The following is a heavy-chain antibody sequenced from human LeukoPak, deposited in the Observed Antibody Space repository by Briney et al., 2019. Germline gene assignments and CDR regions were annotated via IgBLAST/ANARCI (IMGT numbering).Heavy chain of an antibody. CDR3: ARVGSYYDMDV. CDR2: VESGGDT. CDR1: GFTFSNAW. D-gene: IGHD3-10*01. V-gene: IGHV3-53*01. Sequence: PGGSLRLSCAASGFTFSNAWMSWVRQAPGKGLEWVLVVESGGDTSYANSVKGRLTVSRDIFQNTLYLQMNNLRAEDTAVYYCARVGSYYDMDVWGQGTTVTVSS. J-gene: IGHJ6*02.